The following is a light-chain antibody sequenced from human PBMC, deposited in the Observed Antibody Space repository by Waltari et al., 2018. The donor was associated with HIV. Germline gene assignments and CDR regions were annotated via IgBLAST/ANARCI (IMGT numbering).Light chain of an antibody. CDR3: AAWDDSLNGPV. Sequence: QSVLTQPPSASGTPRQRVTISCSRSSSNIGSNTVNWYQQLPGTAPKLLIYSNNQRPSGVPDRFSGSKSGTSASLAISGLQSEDEADYYCAAWDDSLNGPVFGGGTKLTVL. CDR1: SSNIGSNT. CDR2: SNN. J-gene: IGLJ3*02. V-gene: IGLV1-44*01.